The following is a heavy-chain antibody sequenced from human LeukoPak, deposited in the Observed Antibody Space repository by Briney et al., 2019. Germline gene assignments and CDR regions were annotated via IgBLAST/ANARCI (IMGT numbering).Heavy chain of an antibody. CDR2: INTNTGNP. D-gene: IGHD2-15*01. CDR3: ARDPSPDCSGGSCSYYYYYGMDV. V-gene: IGHV7-4-1*02. Sequence: ASVKVSCKASGYTFTSYAMNWVRQAPGQGLEWMGWINTNTGNPTYAQGFTGRFVFSLDTSVSTAYLQISSLKAEDTAVYYCARDPSPDCSGGSCSYYYYYGMDVWGQGTTVTVSS. J-gene: IGHJ6*02. CDR1: GYTFTSYA.